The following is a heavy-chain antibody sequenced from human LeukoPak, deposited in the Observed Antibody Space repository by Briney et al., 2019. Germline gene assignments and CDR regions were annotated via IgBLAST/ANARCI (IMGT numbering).Heavy chain of an antibody. CDR2: ISGNSGST. CDR3: ARGGIGDTGGYYLFVY. D-gene: IGHD3-22*01. Sequence: GGSLRLSCAASGFTFSNYGLSWVRQAPGKGLEWVSAISGNSGSTYYADSVKGRFTISRDNSKNTQYLEMNSLRAEDTAVYYCARGGIGDTGGYYLFVYWGQGTRVTVSS. V-gene: IGHV3-23*01. J-gene: IGHJ4*02. CDR1: GFTFSNYG.